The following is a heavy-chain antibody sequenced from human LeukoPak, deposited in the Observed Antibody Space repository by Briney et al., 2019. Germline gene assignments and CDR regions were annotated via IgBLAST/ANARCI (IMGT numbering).Heavy chain of an antibody. CDR1: GGTFSSYA. V-gene: IGHV1-69*06. J-gene: IGHJ5*02. CDR3: ARDQPASVTGPPLDNWFDP. Sequence: ASVKVSCKASGGTFSSYAISWVRQAPGQGLEWMGGIIPIFGTANYAQKFQGRVTITADKSTSTAYMELSSLRSEDTAVYYCARDQPASVTGPPLDNWFDPWGQGTLVTVSS. D-gene: IGHD3-9*01. CDR2: IIPIFGTA.